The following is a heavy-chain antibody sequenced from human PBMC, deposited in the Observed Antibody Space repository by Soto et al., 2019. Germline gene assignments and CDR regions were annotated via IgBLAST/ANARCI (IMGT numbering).Heavy chain of an antibody. J-gene: IGHJ4*02. CDR2: INPSGGST. D-gene: IGHD3-10*01. Sequence: ASVKVSGKASGYTFTSYYMHWVRQAPGQGLEWMGIINPSGGSTSYAQKFQGRVTMTRDTSTSTAYMEMRSLRSDDAAVYYCARDWEGAGSYYTDHWGPGTLVTVSS. V-gene: IGHV1-46*01. CDR1: GYTFTSYY. CDR3: ARDWEGAGSYYTDH.